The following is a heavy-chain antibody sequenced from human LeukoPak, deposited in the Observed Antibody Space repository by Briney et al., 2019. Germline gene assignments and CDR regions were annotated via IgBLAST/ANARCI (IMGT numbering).Heavy chain of an antibody. CDR2: IIPILGIA. Sequence: PVKVSCKASGGTFSTYAINWVRQAPGQGLEWMGRIIPILGIAKYAQKFRGRVTITADTSTSTAYMELSSLRSEDTAVYYCARDDRYCSGGNCYSEWFDPWGQGTLVTVSS. CDR1: GGTFSTYA. J-gene: IGHJ5*02. CDR3: ARDDRYCSGGNCYSEWFDP. V-gene: IGHV1-69*04. D-gene: IGHD2-15*01.